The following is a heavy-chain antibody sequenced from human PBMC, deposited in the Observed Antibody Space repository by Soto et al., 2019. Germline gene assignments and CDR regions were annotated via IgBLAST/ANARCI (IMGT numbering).Heavy chain of an antibody. V-gene: IGHV4-61*01. Sequence: QVQLQESGPGLVKPSETLSLTCTVSGGSVSSGSYYWSWIRQPPGKGLEWIGYIYHSGSTYYNPSLKSRVTISVDRSKNQFSLKLSSVTAADTAVYYCARVGFPHYGMDVWGQGTTVTVSS. CDR1: GGSVSSGSYY. CDR3: ARVGFPHYGMDV. D-gene: IGHD5-12*01. J-gene: IGHJ6*02. CDR2: IYHSGST.